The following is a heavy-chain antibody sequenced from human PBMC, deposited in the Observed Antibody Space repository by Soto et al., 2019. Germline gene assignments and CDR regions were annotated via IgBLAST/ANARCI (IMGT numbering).Heavy chain of an antibody. CDR3: ARGIILAMVRMGTVFDY. V-gene: IGHV1-69*01. Sequence: QVELVQSGAEVKKPGSSVKVSCKASVGTFSSYAISWVRQAPGQGLEWMGGIIPIFGTANYAQKFQGRVTITADESTSTAYMELSSLRSEDTAVYYCARGIILAMVRMGTVFDYWGQRPLVTVSS. D-gene: IGHD3-10*01. CDR1: VGTFSSYA. CDR2: IIPIFGTA. J-gene: IGHJ4*02.